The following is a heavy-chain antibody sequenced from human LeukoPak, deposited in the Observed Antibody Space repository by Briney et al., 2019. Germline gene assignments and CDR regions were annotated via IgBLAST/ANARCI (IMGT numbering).Heavy chain of an antibody. CDR1: GFTFSSYA. J-gene: IGHJ4*02. CDR2: ISYDGSNK. CDR3: ARDLGYSSGWYDY. Sequence: GRSLRLSCAASGFTFSSYAMHWVRQAPGKGLGWVAVISYDGSNKYYADSVKGRFTISRDNSKNTLYLQMNSLRAEDTAVYYCARDLGYSSGWYDYWGQGTLVTVSS. V-gene: IGHV3-30-3*01. D-gene: IGHD6-19*01.